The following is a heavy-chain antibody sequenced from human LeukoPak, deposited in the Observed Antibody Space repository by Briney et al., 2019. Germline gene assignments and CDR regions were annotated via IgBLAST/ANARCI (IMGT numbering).Heavy chain of an antibody. V-gene: IGHV3-13*01. D-gene: IGHD6-19*01. CDR1: GFTFSSYD. J-gene: IGHJ4*02. CDR3: AKKRKPGGAGTGFDY. Sequence: GGSLRLSCAASGFTFSSYDMHWVRQATGKGLEWVSAIGTVDDTYYPGSVKGRFTISRENAKNSLYLQMNSLRAGDTAVYYCAKKRKPGGAGTGFDYGGRGPLVPVSS. CDR2: IGTVDDT.